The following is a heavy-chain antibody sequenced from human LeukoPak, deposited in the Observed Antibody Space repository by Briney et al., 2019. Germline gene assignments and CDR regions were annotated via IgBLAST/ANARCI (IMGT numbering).Heavy chain of an antibody. V-gene: IGHV3-23*01. CDR3: AKDQGVYDSSGYYPLGY. D-gene: IGHD3-22*01. Sequence: SGGSLRLSCAASGLTFRTYGMHWVRQAPGKGLEWVSAISGSGGSTYYADSVKGRFTISRDNSKNTLYLQMNSLRAEDTAVYYCAKDQGVYDSSGYYPLGYWGQGTLVTVSS. J-gene: IGHJ4*02. CDR1: GLTFRTYG. CDR2: ISGSGGST.